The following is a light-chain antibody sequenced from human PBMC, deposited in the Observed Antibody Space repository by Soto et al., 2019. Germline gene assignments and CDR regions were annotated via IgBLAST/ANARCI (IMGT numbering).Light chain of an antibody. J-gene: IGLJ2*01. CDR3: AAWDDSLSGVL. V-gene: IGLV1-47*01. Sequence: QSVLTQPPSASGTPGQRVTISCSGSSSNIGSNFVYWYQQLPGTAPKVLIYRNNQRPSGVPDRFSGSKSDTSASLAISGLRSEDEADYYCAAWDDSLSGVLFGGGTKLTVL. CDR2: RNN. CDR1: SSNIGSNF.